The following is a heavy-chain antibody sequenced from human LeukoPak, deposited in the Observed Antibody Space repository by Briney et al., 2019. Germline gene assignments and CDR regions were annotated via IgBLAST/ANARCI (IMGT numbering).Heavy chain of an antibody. V-gene: IGHV3-48*01. CDR3: ARVPLLWFGELWGDCFDY. CDR1: GFSLSIYW. Sequence: GGSLRLSCAASGFSLSIYWMTWVRQAPGKGLEWVSYISSSSSTIYYADSVKGRFTISRDNAKNSLYLQMNSLRAEDTAVYYCARVPLLWFGELWGDCFDYWGQGTLVTVSS. CDR2: ISSSSSTI. J-gene: IGHJ4*02. D-gene: IGHD3-10*01.